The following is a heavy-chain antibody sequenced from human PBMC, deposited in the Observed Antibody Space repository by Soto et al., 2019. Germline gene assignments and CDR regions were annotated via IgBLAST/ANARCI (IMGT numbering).Heavy chain of an antibody. Sequence: ASVKVSCKASGYSFTDYHIHWVRQAPGQGLEWLGRINPKSGGTSTAQKFQGWVTMTSDTSISTAYMEMSGLRSDDTALYYCAREVTYGGGSFSLGLWGQGTLVTVSS. V-gene: IGHV1-2*04. CDR1: GYSFTDYH. D-gene: IGHD3-10*01. J-gene: IGHJ4*02. CDR2: INPKSGGT. CDR3: AREVTYGGGSFSLGL.